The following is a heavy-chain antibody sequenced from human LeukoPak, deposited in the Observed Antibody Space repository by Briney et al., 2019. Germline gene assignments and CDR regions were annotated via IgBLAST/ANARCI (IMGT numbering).Heavy chain of an antibody. J-gene: IGHJ6*04. D-gene: IGHD2-2*01. CDR2: ISSSSSYI. V-gene: IGHV3-21*01. CDR1: GFTFSSYS. CDR3: ATPAGEVPAASHYYGMDV. Sequence: GGSLRLSCAASGFTFSSYSMNWVRQAPGKGLEWVSSISSSSSYIYYADSVKGRFTISRDNAKNSLYLQMNSLRAEDTAVYYYATPAGEVPAASHYYGMDVWGKGTTVTVSS.